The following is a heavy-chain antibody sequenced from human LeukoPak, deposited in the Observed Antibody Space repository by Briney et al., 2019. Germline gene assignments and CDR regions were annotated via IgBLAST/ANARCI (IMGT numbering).Heavy chain of an antibody. J-gene: IGHJ6*03. CDR2: ISSSSSYI. CDR3: ARVVSWEQLSYKGYMDV. CDR1: GFTFSSNS. D-gene: IGHD6-13*01. V-gene: IGHV3-21*01. Sequence: GGSLRLSCAASGFTFSSNSMNWVRQAPGQGLEWVSSISSSSSYIYYADSVKGRFTISRDNAKNSLYLQMNSLRAEDTAVYYCARVVSWEQLSYKGYMDVWGKGTTVTVSS.